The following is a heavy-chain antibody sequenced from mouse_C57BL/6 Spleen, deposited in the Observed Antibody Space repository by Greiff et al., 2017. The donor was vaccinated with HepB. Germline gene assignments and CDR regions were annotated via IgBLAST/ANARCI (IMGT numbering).Heavy chain of an antibody. CDR3: ARDGDLRRYFDY. Sequence: EVHLVESGGGLVKPGGSLKLSCAASGFTFSSYAMSWVRQTPEKRLEWVATISDGGSYTYYPDNVKGRFTISRDNAKNNLYLQMSHLKSEDTAMYYCARDGDLRRYFDYWGQGTTLTVSS. CDR1: GFTFSSYA. CDR2: ISDGGSYT. D-gene: IGHD3-3*01. J-gene: IGHJ2*01. V-gene: IGHV5-4*01.